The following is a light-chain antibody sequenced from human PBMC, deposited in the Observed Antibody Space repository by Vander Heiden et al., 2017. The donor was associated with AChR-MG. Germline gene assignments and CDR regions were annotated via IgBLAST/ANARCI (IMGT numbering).Light chain of an antibody. CDR3: AAWDVSLNGWV. V-gene: IGLV1-44*01. CDR1: SSNIGTNS. CDR2: SSD. Sequence: QSVFSQPPSVPGAPGPSVTISCSGSSSNIGTNSVNWYQQSPGKAPKVLISSSDQRPSGVRDRFSSATSGTSAYLALSGLQSEDEADYYCAAWDVSLNGWVFGGGTKLTVL. J-gene: IGLJ3*02.